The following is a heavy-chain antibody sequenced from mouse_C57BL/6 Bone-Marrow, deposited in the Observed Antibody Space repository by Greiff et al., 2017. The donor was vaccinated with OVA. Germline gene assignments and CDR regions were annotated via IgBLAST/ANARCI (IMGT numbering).Heavy chain of an antibody. V-gene: IGHV1-74*01. CDR1: GYTFTSYW. CDR3: AIHDGYYVGFAY. CDR2: IYPSDSDT. J-gene: IGHJ3*01. Sequence: VQLQQPGAELVKPGASVKVSCKASGYTFTSYWMHWVKQRPGQGLEWIGRIYPSDSDTNYTQKFQGKATLTGDKSSSTAYMQLSSLTSEDSAVYYCAIHDGYYVGFAYWGQGTLVTVSA. D-gene: IGHD2-3*01.